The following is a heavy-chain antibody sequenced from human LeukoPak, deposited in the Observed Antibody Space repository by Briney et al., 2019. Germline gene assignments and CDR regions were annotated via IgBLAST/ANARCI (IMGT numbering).Heavy chain of an antibody. Sequence: PGGSLRLSCAASGFTFSSYAMHWVRQAPGKGLEWVAVISYDGSDKYYADSVKGRFTISRDNSKHTLYLQMNSLRAEDTALYFCARGEVDDSSGYYYVDKPFDHWGQGTLVTVSS. V-gene: IGHV3-30*04. J-gene: IGHJ4*02. CDR3: ARGEVDDSSGYYYVDKPFDH. CDR2: ISYDGSDK. CDR1: GFTFSSYA. D-gene: IGHD3-22*01.